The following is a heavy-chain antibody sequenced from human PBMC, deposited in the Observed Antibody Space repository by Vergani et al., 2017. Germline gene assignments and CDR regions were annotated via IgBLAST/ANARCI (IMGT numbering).Heavy chain of an antibody. CDR2: IYWDDAK. V-gene: IGHV2-5*02. CDR1: GFSLSTSGVG. J-gene: IGHJ3*02. D-gene: IGHD3-22*01. Sequence: QITLQESGPPLVKPTPTLTLTCTFSGFSLSTSGVGVGWIRQPPGKALEWLARIYWDDAKRYSPSLKSRLTITKDTSKHQVVLTMTNMDPVDTATYYCAHSPYDCSGYGEDAFDIWGQGTMVTVSS. CDR3: AHSPYDCSGYGEDAFDI.